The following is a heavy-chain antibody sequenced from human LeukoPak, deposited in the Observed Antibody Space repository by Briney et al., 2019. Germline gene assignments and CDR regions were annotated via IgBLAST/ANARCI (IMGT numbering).Heavy chain of an antibody. CDR2: VSSNSGGT. J-gene: IGHJ4*02. V-gene: IGHV1-2*02. CDR3: WADGYTSASY. D-gene: IGHD5-18*01. CDR1: GYDFTMYY. Sequence: ASVKVSCKASGYDFTMYYMHWVRQAPGQGLEWMGWVSSNSGGTNYAQKFQGRVTMTRDTAISTAYMELSSLRSDDTAVYYCWADGYTSASYWGQGTLVTVSS.